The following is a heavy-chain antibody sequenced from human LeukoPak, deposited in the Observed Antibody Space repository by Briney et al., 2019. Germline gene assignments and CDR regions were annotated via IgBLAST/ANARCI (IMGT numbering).Heavy chain of an antibody. V-gene: IGHV3-53*01. CDR2: IYSGGST. J-gene: IGHJ5*02. Sequence: GGSLRLSCAASGFTVSSNYMSWVRQAPGKGLEWVSVIYSGGSTYYADSVKGRFTISRDNSKNTLYLQMNSLRAEDTAVYYCAREAPRQNWFDPWGQGTLVTVSS. CDR3: AREAPRQNWFDP. CDR1: GFTVSSNY.